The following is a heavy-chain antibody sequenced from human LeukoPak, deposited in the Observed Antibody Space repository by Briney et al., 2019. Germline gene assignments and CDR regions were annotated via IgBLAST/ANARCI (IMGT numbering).Heavy chain of an antibody. CDR2: ISSSSSTI. CDR3: ARDTSGPGAFDI. Sequence: GGSLRLSCAASGFTFGSYSMNWVRQAPGKGLEWVSYISSSSSTIYYADSVKGRFTISRDNAKNSLYLQMNSLRAEDTAVYYCARDTSGPGAFDIWGQGTMVTVSS. V-gene: IGHV3-48*04. D-gene: IGHD6-19*01. J-gene: IGHJ3*02. CDR1: GFTFGSYS.